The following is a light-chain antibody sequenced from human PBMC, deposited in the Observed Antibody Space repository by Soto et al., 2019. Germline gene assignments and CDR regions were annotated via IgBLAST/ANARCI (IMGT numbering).Light chain of an antibody. CDR2: GAS. CDR3: QQCGSSPET. Sequence: EMVLTQSPDTLSLSPGERATLSCRASQSVSTNSLAWYQQKPGQAPRLLIYGASSRATGIPDRFSGSGSGTDFTLTISRLEPEDFAVYYCQQCGSSPETFGQGTKVDIK. CDR1: QSVSTNS. J-gene: IGKJ1*01. V-gene: IGKV3-20*01.